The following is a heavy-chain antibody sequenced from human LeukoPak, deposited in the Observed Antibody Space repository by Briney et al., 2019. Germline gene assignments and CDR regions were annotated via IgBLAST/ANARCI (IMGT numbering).Heavy chain of an antibody. J-gene: IGHJ3*02. D-gene: IGHD2-2*01. V-gene: IGHV6-1*01. CDR2: TYYRSKWYN. Sequence: SQTLSLTCAISGDSVSSNSAAWNWIRQSPSRGLEWLGRTYYRSKWYNDYAVSVKSRITVNPGTSKTQFSLQLNSVTPEDTAVYYCARGAGSCSSTNCYGSFDIWGQGTMVTVSA. CDR3: ARGAGSCSSTNCYGSFDI. CDR1: GDSVSSNSAA.